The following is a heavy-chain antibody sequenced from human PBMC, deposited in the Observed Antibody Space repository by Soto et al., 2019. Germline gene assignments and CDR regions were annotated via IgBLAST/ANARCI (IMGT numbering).Heavy chain of an antibody. CDR1: GGSISSYY. D-gene: IGHD3-10*01. CDR2: IYYSGST. CDR3: ARTGLRPNRGGMVRGYTPHYYYYRMDV. J-gene: IGHJ6*02. V-gene: IGHV4-59*01. Sequence: SETLSLTCTVSGGSISSYYWSWIRQPPGKGLEWIGYIYYSGSTNYNPSLKSRVTISVDTSKNQFSLKLSSVTAADTAVYYCARTGLRPNRGGMVRGYTPHYYYYRMDVWGQGTTVTVSS.